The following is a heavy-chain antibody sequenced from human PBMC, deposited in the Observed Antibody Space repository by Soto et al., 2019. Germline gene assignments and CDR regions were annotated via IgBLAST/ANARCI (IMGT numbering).Heavy chain of an antibody. CDR2: IYYIGST. CDR1: GGSISSGGYY. V-gene: IGHV4-31*03. Sequence: PSETLSLTCTVSGGSISSGGYYWSWIRQHPGKGLEWIGHIYYIGSTYYNPSLKSRVTISVDTSRNQFSLKLSSVTAADTAVYYCARGPPLGYWGQGTLVTVSS. J-gene: IGHJ4*02. CDR3: ARGPPLGY.